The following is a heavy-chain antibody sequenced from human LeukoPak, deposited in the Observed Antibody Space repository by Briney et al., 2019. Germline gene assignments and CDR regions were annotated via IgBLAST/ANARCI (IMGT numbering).Heavy chain of an antibody. J-gene: IGHJ4*02. CDR3: ARGVVVCCPDY. Sequence: SETLSLTCTVSGGSISSSSYYWGWIRQPPGKGLEWIGEINHSGSTNYNPSLKSRVTISVDTSKNQFSLKLSSVTAADTAVYYCARGVVVCCPDYWGQGTLVTVSS. V-gene: IGHV4-39*07. CDR1: GGSISSSSYY. CDR2: INHSGST.